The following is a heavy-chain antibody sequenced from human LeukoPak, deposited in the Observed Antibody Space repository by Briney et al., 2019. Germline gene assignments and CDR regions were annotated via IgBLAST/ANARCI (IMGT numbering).Heavy chain of an antibody. J-gene: IGHJ4*02. CDR2: INPNRGGT. CDR1: GYTFTGYY. V-gene: IGHV1-2*02. Sequence: ASVKVSCKASGYTFTGYYIHWVRQAPGQGLEWMGWINPNRGGTKFAQKFRGRVTMTRDTSISTAYMELSRLRSDDTAVYYCARVWHYFGSGSYYPTSFDYWGQGTLVTVSS. D-gene: IGHD3-10*01. CDR3: ARVWHYFGSGSYYPTSFDY.